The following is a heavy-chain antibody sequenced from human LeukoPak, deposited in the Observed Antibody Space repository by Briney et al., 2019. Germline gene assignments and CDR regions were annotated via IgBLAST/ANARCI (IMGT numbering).Heavy chain of an antibody. J-gene: IGHJ4*02. CDR2: ISYDGSNR. D-gene: IGHD2-2*01. CDR1: GFTFSTYA. CDR3: ARDQGYCTTTSCYSIGGYFDY. Sequence: GGSLRLSCAASGFTFSTYAMHWVRQAPGKGLEWVAVISYDGSNRYADSVKGRFTISRDSSRHTVYLQMNGLRDEDTAVYYCARDQGYCTTTSCYSIGGYFDYWGQGTLVTVSS. V-gene: IGHV3-30-3*01.